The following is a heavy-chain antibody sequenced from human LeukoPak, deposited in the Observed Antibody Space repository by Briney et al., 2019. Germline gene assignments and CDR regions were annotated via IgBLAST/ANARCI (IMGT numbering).Heavy chain of an antibody. Sequence: ASVRVSCKASGYTFTSQGISWVRQAPGQGFESMGWISAYNGKTEYAEKFQGRVTMSTDTSTSTAYLELTSLTSDDTAVYFCARGLGAIDYWGQGTLVTVSS. CDR1: GYTFTSQG. CDR3: ARGLGAIDY. CDR2: ISAYNGKT. J-gene: IGHJ4*02. D-gene: IGHD3-10*01. V-gene: IGHV1-18*01.